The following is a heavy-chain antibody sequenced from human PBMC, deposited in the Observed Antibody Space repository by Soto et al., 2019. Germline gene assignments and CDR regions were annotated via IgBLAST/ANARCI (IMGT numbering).Heavy chain of an antibody. D-gene: IGHD1-20*01. CDR1: GYTFTSYA. Sequence: QVQLVQSGAEVKKPGASVKVSCKASGYTFTSYAMHWVRQAPGQRLEWMGWINAGNGNTKYSQKFQGRVTITRDTSASTAYMELSSLRSEDTAAYYCARDTYNWNFMDVWGKGTTVTVSS. CDR2: INAGNGNT. J-gene: IGHJ6*03. CDR3: ARDTYNWNFMDV. V-gene: IGHV1-3*01.